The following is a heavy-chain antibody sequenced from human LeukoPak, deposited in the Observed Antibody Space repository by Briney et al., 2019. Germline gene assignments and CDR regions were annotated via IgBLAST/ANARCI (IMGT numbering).Heavy chain of an antibody. CDR1: GFTFSSYS. J-gene: IGHJ4*02. D-gene: IGHD3-3*01. Sequence: GGSLRLSCAASGFTFSSYSMSWVRQAPGKGLEWVSSISSSSSYIYYADSVKGRFTISRDNAKDSLYLQMNSLRAEDTAVYYCARGEITIFGVVITVFDYWGQGTLVTVSS. V-gene: IGHV3-21*01. CDR2: ISSSSSYI. CDR3: ARGEITIFGVVITVFDY.